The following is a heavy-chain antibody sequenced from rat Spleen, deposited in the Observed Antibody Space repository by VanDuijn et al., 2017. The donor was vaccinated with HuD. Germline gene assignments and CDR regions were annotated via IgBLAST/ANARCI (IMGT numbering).Heavy chain of an antibody. CDR2: ISSEGANT. J-gene: IGHJ3*01. V-gene: IGHV5-46*01. Sequence: EVQLMESGGGSVQPGRSLKLSCAASGFTFSSSPMAWVRQAPGKGLEWVSSISSEGANTYYSGSMKGRFTISRDNSIKTAYLQVNSLRSEDTATYYCTRDRGYTADYYYRWFAYWGQGTLVTVSS. D-gene: IGHD1-6*01. CDR1: GFTFSSSP. CDR3: TRDRGYTADYYYRWFAY.